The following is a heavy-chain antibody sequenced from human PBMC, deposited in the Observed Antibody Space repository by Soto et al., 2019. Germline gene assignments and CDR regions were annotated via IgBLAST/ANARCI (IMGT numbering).Heavy chain of an antibody. Sequence: SETLSLTCTVSGGSISSYYWGWIRQPPGKGLEWIWYIYYSGSTNYNPSLKSRVTISVDTSKNQFSLKLSSVTAADTAVYYCARVAYDFWSGLFDPWGQGTLVTVSS. CDR3: ARVAYDFWSGLFDP. J-gene: IGHJ5*02. D-gene: IGHD3-3*01. CDR1: GGSISSYY. V-gene: IGHV4-59*01. CDR2: IYYSGST.